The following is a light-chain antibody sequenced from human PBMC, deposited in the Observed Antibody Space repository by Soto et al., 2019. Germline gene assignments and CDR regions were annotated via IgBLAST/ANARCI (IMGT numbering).Light chain of an antibody. CDR1: QSISSW. J-gene: IGKJ1*01. Sequence: DIQMTQSPSTLSASVGDRVTITCRASQSISSWLAWYQQKPGKAPKLLIYKAASLESGVPSRFSGSGSGTEFTLNNSSLQPDDFATYYCQQYKSYPWTFGQGTKVEIK. CDR2: KAA. CDR3: QQYKSYPWT. V-gene: IGKV1-5*03.